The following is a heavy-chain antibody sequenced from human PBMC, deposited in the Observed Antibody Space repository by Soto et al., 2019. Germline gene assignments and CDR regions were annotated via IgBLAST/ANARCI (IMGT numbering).Heavy chain of an antibody. V-gene: IGHV3-7*05. Sequence: TGGSLRLSCAASGFTFSSYWMSWVRQAPGKGLEWVANIKQDGSEKYYVDSVKGRFTISRDNAKNSLYLQMNSLRAEDTAVYYCARERRYCTNGVCEYYFDYWGQGTLVTVPQ. J-gene: IGHJ4*02. CDR2: IKQDGSEK. D-gene: IGHD2-8*01. CDR3: ARERRYCTNGVCEYYFDY. CDR1: GFTFSSYW.